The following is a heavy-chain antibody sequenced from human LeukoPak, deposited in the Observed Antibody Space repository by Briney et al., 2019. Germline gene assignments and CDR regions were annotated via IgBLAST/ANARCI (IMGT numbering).Heavy chain of an antibody. J-gene: IGHJ5*02. Sequence: GGSLRLSCAASGFTVSSYAMSWVRQAPGKGLEWVSAISGSGGSTYYADSVKGRFTISRDNAKNSLYLQMNSLRAEDTAVYYCARDPDDYDRPAGDPWGQGTLVTVSS. D-gene: IGHD3-16*01. CDR2: ISGSGGST. V-gene: IGHV3-23*01. CDR1: GFTVSSYA. CDR3: ARDPDDYDRPAGDP.